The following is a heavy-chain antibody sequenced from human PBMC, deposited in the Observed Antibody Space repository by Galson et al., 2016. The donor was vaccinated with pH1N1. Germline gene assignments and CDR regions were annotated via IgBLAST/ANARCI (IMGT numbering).Heavy chain of an antibody. V-gene: IGHV1-69*05. CDR1: GGIFSSYS. CDR2: ISSIFKIA. J-gene: IGHJ4*01. D-gene: IGHD1-7*01. CDR3: VRGQGGNYKRYYFDQ. Sequence: SVKVSCKASGGIFSSYSVNWVRQAPGRGPEWMGGISSIFKIANYAQKFLGRVTITMDESTSTAYMELTSLKSEDTALYYCVRGQGGNYKRYYFDQWGQGTLVTVSS.